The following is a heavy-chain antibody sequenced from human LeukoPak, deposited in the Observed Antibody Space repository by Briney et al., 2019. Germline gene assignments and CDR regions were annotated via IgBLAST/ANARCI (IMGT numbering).Heavy chain of an antibody. CDR2: ISGSGGST. J-gene: IGHJ5*01. Sequence: PGGSLRLSCAASGFTFSSYAMDWVRQAPGKGLEWVSAISGSGGSTYYADSVKGRFTISRDNSKPTLFLQMNSLRAEDTAVYYCAKDLHDYGNYVGWFDSWGQGTLVTVSS. V-gene: IGHV3-23*01. D-gene: IGHD4-11*01. CDR3: AKDLHDYGNYVGWFDS. CDR1: GFTFSSYA.